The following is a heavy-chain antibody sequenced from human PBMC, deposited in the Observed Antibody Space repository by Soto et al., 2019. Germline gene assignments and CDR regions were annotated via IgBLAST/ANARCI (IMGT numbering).Heavy chain of an antibody. J-gene: IGHJ4*02. CDR1: GFTFSSST. Sequence: AGGSLRLSCTGSGFTFSSSTMTWVRQGPGKGLEWVSSISSSSSYIYSADSLKGRFTISRDNAKNSLYLQMNSLRAEDTAVYYCARDIGEMSAVWGQGTQVTVSS. CDR3: ARDIGEMSAV. CDR2: ISSSSSYI. V-gene: IGHV3-21*06. D-gene: IGHD3-10*01.